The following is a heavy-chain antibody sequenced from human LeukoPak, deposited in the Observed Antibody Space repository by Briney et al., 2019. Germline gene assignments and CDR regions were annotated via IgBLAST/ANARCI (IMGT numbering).Heavy chain of an antibody. CDR3: AKGGVVVVPAAPDDAFDI. J-gene: IGHJ3*02. V-gene: IGHV3-23*01. Sequence: GGSLGLSCTASGFTFSNAWMSWVRQAPGKGLEWVSAISGSGGSTYYADSVKGRFTISRDNSKNTLYLQMNSLRAEDTAVYYCAKGGVVVVPAAPDDAFDIWGQGTMVTVSS. D-gene: IGHD2-2*01. CDR1: GFTFSNAW. CDR2: ISGSGGST.